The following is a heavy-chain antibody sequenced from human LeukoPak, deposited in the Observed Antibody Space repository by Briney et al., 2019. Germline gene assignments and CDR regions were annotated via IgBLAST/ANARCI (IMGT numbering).Heavy chain of an antibody. CDR3: TTSMVLAYVWGSYRQDY. D-gene: IGHD3-16*02. V-gene: IGHV3-15*01. Sequence: PGGSLRLSCAASGFSFSNAWMSWVRQAPGKGLEWVGRIKSKTDGGTTDYAAPVKGRFTISRDDSKNTLYLQMNSLKTEDTAVYYCTTSMVLAYVWGSYRQDYWGQGTLVTVSS. CDR1: GFSFSNAW. CDR2: IKSKTDGGTT. J-gene: IGHJ4*02.